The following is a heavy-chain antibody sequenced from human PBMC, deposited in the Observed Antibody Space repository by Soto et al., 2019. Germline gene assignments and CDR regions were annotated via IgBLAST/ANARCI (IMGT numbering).Heavy chain of an antibody. J-gene: IGHJ6*02. Sequence: ASVKVSCKASGGTFSSYAISWVRQAPGQGLEWMGGIIPIFGTANYAQKFQGRVTITADESTSTAYMELSSLRSEDTAVYYCASSHYYDSSGYYSRGYYYGMDVWGQGTTVTVSS. CDR3: ASSHYYDSSGYYSRGYYYGMDV. V-gene: IGHV1-69*13. CDR2: IIPIFGTA. CDR1: GGTFSSYA. D-gene: IGHD3-22*01.